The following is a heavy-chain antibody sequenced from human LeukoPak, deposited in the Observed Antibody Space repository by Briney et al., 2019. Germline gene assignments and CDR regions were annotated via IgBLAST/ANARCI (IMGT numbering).Heavy chain of an antibody. CDR1: GFTFSDYY. J-gene: IGHJ4*02. D-gene: IGHD3-16*01. CDR3: ARVWGSYAVGY. Sequence: GGSLRLSCAASGFTFSDYYMSWIRQAPGKGLEWVSYISNSGSTIHYADSVEGRFTISRDNAKNSLYLQMNSLRAEDAAVYYCARVWGSYAVGYWGQGTLVTVSS. CDR2: ISNSGSTI. V-gene: IGHV3-11*04.